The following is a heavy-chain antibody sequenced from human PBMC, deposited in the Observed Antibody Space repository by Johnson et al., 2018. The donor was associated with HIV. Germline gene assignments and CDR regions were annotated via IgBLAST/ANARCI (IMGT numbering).Heavy chain of an antibody. Sequence: QVQLVESGGGVVQPGRSLRLSCTASGFTFSSYGMHWVRQAPGKGLEWVAVIWYDGSNKYYVDSVKGRFTISRDNSKNTLYLQMNGLRAEDTAVYYCAKGRRDFWSGADAFDIWGQGPLVTVSS. CDR3: AKGRRDFWSGADAFDI. J-gene: IGHJ3*02. V-gene: IGHV3-33*06. CDR2: IWYDGSNK. D-gene: IGHD3-3*01. CDR1: GFTFSSYG.